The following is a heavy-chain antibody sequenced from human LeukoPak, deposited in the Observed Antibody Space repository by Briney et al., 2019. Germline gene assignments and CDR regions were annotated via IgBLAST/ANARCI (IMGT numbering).Heavy chain of an antibody. V-gene: IGHV4-39*01. CDR1: GGSISSSNYY. D-gene: IGHD1-26*01. J-gene: IGHJ4*02. CDR2: IYYSGST. CDR3: ARQPSYYYFDY. Sequence: KPSETLSLTCTVSGGSISSSNYYWGWIRQPPGKGLEWIGSIYYSGSTYYNPSLKSRVTISVDASRNQFSLKLSSVTAADTAVYYCARQPSYYYFDYWGQGTLATVSS.